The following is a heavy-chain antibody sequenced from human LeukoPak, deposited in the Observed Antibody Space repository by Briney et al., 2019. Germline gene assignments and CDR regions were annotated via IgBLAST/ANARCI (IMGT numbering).Heavy chain of an antibody. CDR1: GGSISSSSYY. Sequence: SETLSLTCTVSGGSISSSSYYWGWIRQPPGKGLEWIGSIHYSGSTYYNPSLKSRVTISVDTSKNQFSLKLSSVTAADTAVYYCASYLRFLEWSYFDYWGQGTLVTVSS. V-gene: IGHV4-39*07. CDR2: IHYSGST. D-gene: IGHD3-3*01. CDR3: ASYLRFLEWSYFDY. J-gene: IGHJ4*02.